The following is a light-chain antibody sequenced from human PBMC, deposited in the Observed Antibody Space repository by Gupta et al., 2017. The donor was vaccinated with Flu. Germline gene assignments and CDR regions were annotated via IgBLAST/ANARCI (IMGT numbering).Light chain of an antibody. V-gene: IGKV3-11*01. J-gene: IGKJ2*01. CDR2: GAS. CDR1: QSVSSY. CDR3: QQRSLLST. Sequence: IVLTQSPATLSLSPGERATLSCRASQSVSSYLAWYQQKPAQAPRLIISGASNRASGTPARFSGSGSEXDFTLTXSSREPEDFAVYYWQQRSLLSTFGXGTKLEIK.